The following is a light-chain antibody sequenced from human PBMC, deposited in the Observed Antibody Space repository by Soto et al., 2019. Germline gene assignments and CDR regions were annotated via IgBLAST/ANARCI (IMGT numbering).Light chain of an antibody. CDR3: NSNTANSPFYG. V-gene: IGLV2-14*03. CDR1: RTDGDGHDY. CDR2: DVY. J-gene: IGLJ1*01. Sequence: QSVLTQPASVSGSPGQSIAISCIGVRTDGDGHDYVSWYQQHPGQAPQLIIYDVYNRPSGVSDRFSGSKSGNTASLVIFWLQAEDEADYLRNSNTANSPFYGFGAGTKVTVL.